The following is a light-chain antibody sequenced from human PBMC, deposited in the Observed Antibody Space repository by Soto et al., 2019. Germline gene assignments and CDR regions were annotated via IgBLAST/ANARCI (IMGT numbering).Light chain of an antibody. V-gene: IGKV3-11*01. CDR2: DTS. CDR1: QSVGTF. CDR3: QHRLNWPRI. J-gene: IGKJ2*01. Sequence: EVVLTQSPVTLSLSPGERATLSCRASQSVGTFLAWYQQKPGQAPGLIIYDTSNRATGFPARFSGTGSGTDLALSICGVEPEDFAVYFCQHRLNWPRIFGQGTKLDI.